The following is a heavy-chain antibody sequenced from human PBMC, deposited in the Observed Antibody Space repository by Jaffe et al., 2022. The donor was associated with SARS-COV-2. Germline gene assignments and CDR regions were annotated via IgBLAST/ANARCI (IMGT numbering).Heavy chain of an antibody. CDR2: IYYSGST. CDR3: ARDSSSCGGCEVGRFDP. Sequence: QVQLQESGPGLVKPSQTLSLTCTVSGGSISSGGYYWSWIRQHPGKGLEWIGYIYYSGSTYYNPSLKSRVTISVDTSKNQFSLKLSSVTAADTAVYYCARDSSSCGGCEVGRFDPWGQGTLVTVSS. V-gene: IGHV4-31*03. J-gene: IGHJ5*02. CDR1: GGSISSGGYY. D-gene: IGHD6-6*01.